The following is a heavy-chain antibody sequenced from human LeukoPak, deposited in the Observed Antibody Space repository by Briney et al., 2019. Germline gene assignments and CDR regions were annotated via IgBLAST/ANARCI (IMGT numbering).Heavy chain of an antibody. CDR2: ISGSGGSS. D-gene: IGHD3-22*01. CDR1: GFTFSSYA. CDR3: AKEEYYYDSSGPFDY. Sequence: GRSLRLSCAASGFTFSSYAMSWVRQAPGKGLEWVSAISGSGGSSYYADSVKGRFTISRDNSKNTLYLQMNSLRAEDTAVYYCAKEEYYYDSSGPFDYWGQGTLVTVSS. V-gene: IGHV3-23*01. J-gene: IGHJ4*02.